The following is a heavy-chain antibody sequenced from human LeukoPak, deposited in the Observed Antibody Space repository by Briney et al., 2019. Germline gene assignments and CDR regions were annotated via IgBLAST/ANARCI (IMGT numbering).Heavy chain of an antibody. CDR1: GYTFTRYA. Sequence: GASVKASCKASGYTFTRYAINWVRQAPGQGLEWMGWINTNTRNPTYAQGFTGRVVFSLDTSVSTAYLQISSLKAEDTAVYYCARGGFDSRWACDIWGQGTMVTVSS. J-gene: IGHJ3*02. CDR2: INTNTRNP. D-gene: IGHD3-9*01. CDR3: ARGGFDSRWACDI. V-gene: IGHV7-4-1*02.